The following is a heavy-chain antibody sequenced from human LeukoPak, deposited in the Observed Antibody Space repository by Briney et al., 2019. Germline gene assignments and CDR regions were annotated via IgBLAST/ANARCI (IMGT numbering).Heavy chain of an antibody. CDR1: GFTFSSYG. Sequence: QPGRSLRLSCAASGFTFSSYGMHWVRQAPGKGLEWVAVIWYDGSNENYADSVKGRITISRDNSKKTMYLQMNSLRAEDTAVYYCARQGIVGAKRGGWFDYWGQGTLVTVSS. CDR3: ARQGIVGAKRGGWFDY. V-gene: IGHV3-33*01. CDR2: IWYDGSNE. D-gene: IGHD1-26*01. J-gene: IGHJ4*02.